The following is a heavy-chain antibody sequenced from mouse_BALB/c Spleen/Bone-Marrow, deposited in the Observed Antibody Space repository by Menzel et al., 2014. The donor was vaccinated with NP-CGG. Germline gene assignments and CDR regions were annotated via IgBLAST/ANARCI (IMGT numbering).Heavy chain of an antibody. J-gene: IGHJ4*01. V-gene: IGHV2-2*02. CDR1: GFSLTSYG. D-gene: IGHD2-12*01. CDR2: IWSGGST. CDR3: ARNPIRRNAMDY. Sequence: VQRVESGPGLVQPSQSLSITCTVSGFSLTSYGVHWVRQSPGKGLEWLGVIWSGGSTDYNAPFIPRLSISKDNSKSQVFFKMNSLRANDTAIYYCARNPIRRNAMDYWGQGTSVTVSS.